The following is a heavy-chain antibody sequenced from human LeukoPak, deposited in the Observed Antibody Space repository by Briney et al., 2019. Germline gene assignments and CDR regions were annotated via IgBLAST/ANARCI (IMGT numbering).Heavy chain of an antibody. V-gene: IGHV3-7*01. J-gene: IGHJ4*02. CDR1: GFTFSTYW. D-gene: IGHD3-22*01. CDR3: LRTDSSGSRAN. Sequence: GGSLRLSCAASGFTFSTYWMTWVRQAPGKGLEWVANINQDGSQKYYVDSVKGRLTISRDKRKNSLYLQMNSLRAEDTAVYYCLRTDSSGSRANWGQGTLVTVSS. CDR2: INQDGSQK.